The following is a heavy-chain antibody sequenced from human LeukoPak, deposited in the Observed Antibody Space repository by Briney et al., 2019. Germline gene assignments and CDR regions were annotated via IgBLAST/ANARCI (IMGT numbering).Heavy chain of an antibody. CDR2: IHYTGSN. CDR1: GGSLSGYY. D-gene: IGHD6-13*01. V-gene: IGHV4-59*08. CDR3: ARLNLIGSSPVHHYDF. J-gene: IGHJ4*02. Sequence: SETLSLTCTASGGSLSGYYWSWIRQSPGKGLEYMAYIHYTGSNDYNPSLKSRVAISVDTSKNQYSLKLSFVTAADTAVYCCARLNLIGSSPVHHYDFWGQGTLVTVSS.